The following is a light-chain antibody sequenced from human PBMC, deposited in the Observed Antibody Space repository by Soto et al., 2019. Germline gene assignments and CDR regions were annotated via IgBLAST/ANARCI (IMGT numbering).Light chain of an antibody. V-gene: IGKV3-20*01. J-gene: IGKJ2*01. CDR2: RIS. CDR3: QQYGSSPYT. Sequence: EIVLTQSPGTLSLSPGDGASLSCSASQSVPNSLLAWYRQTPGQAPRLLIYRISNSATGVPDRFSGSGSGTDFTLTISRLESEDFEVYYCQQYGSSPYTFRQGTKVEMK. CDR1: QSVPNSL.